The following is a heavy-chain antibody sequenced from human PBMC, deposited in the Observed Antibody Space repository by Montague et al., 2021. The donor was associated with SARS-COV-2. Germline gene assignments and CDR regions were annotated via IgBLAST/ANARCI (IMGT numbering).Heavy chain of an antibody. Sequence: PALVKPTQTLTLTCTFSGFSLSTSGMCVSWIRQPPGKALEWLALIDWDDDKYYSTSLKTRLTISKDTSKNQVVLTMTNMDPVDTATYYCARTYYDILPNLYYSDYWGQGTLVTVSS. D-gene: IGHD3-9*01. CDR1: GFSLSTSGMC. J-gene: IGHJ4*02. CDR3: ARTYYDILPNLYYSDY. CDR2: IDWDDDK. V-gene: IGHV2-70*01.